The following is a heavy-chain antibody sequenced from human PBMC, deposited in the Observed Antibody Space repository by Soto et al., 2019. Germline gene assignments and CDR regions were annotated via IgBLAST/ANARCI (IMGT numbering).Heavy chain of an antibody. CDR1: GYTFTSYA. Sequence: ASVKVSGKASGYTFTSYAMHWVRQAPGQRLEWMGWINAGNGNTKYSQKFQSRVTITRDTSASTAYMELSSLRSEDTAVYYCARWEDQWLALDYWGQGTLVTVSS. CDR2: INAGNGNT. V-gene: IGHV1-3*01. D-gene: IGHD6-19*01. J-gene: IGHJ4*02. CDR3: ARWEDQWLALDY.